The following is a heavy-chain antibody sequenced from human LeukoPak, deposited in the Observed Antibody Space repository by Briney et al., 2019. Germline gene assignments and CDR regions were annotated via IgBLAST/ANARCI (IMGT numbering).Heavy chain of an antibody. D-gene: IGHD3-3*01. Sequence: SETLSLNCTVSGGSISSYYWSWIRQPPGKGLEWIGYIYYSGSTNYNPSLKSRVTISVDTSKNQFSLKLSSVTAADTAVYYCARRDFWSGYHIWGQGTMVTVSS. CDR3: ARRDFWSGYHI. J-gene: IGHJ3*02. CDR1: GGSISSYY. CDR2: IYYSGST. V-gene: IGHV4-59*01.